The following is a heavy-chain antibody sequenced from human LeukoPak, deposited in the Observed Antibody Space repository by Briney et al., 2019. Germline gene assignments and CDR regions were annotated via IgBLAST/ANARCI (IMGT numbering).Heavy chain of an antibody. J-gene: IGHJ5*02. CDR1: GYTFTGYY. CDR2: INPNSGGT. V-gene: IGHV1-2*02. Sequence: ASVKVSCKASGYTFTGYYMHWVRQAPGQGLEWMGWINPNSGGTNYAQKFQGRVTMTRDTSISTAYMELSRLRPDDTAVYYCARAGYRSGGSCGWFDPWGQGTLVTVSS. CDR3: ARAGYRSGGSCGWFDP. D-gene: IGHD2-15*01.